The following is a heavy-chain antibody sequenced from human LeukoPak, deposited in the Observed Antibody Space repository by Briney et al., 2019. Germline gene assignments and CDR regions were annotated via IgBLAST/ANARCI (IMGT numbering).Heavy chain of an antibody. Sequence: GASVKVSCKASGYTFTSYAINWVRQAPGQGLEYMGWINTNTGNPTYAQGFTGRFVFSLDPSVSTAFLQISSLKAEDTAVYSCARERSLNWFDPWGQGTLVTVSS. CDR3: ARERSLNWFDP. CDR2: INTNTGNP. D-gene: IGHD4-17*01. J-gene: IGHJ5*02. V-gene: IGHV7-4-1*02. CDR1: GYTFTSYA.